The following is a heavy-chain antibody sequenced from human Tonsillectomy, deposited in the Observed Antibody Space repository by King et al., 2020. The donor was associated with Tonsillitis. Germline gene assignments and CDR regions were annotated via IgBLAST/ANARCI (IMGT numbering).Heavy chain of an antibody. V-gene: IGHV3-74*01. D-gene: IGHD4-17*01. CDR3: ARDRKVTTPYAMDV. J-gene: IGHJ6*04. CDR2: INSEGSST. CDR1: GFTFSSYW. Sequence: VQLVESGGGIVQPGGSLRLSCAVSGFTFSSYWMHWVRQAPGKGLLWVSRINSEGSSTSYADSVRGRFTISRDNAKNTLYLQMNSLRAEDTAVYYCARDRKVTTPYAMDVWGKGTTVTVSS.